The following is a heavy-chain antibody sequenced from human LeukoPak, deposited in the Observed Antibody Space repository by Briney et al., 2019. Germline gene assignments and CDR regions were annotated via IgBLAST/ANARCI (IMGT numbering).Heavy chain of an antibody. J-gene: IGHJ4*02. CDR3: ARGPFGVVPEYYFDY. CDR2: INPNSGGT. Sequence: ASVKVSCXAFGYTFTDYYMHWVRQAPGQGLEWMGWINPNSGGTNYAQKFQGRVTMTRDTSISTAYMELSRLRSDDTAVYYRARGPFGVVPEYYFDYWGQGTLVTVSS. CDR1: GYTFTDYY. D-gene: IGHD3-3*01. V-gene: IGHV1-2*02.